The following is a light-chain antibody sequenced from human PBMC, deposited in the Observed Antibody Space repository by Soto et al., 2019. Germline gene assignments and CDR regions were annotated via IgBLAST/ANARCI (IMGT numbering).Light chain of an antibody. Sequence: DIQMTQSPSSLSASVVDRVIITCRASQSIRKYLNWYQHKPGKVPTRLIYAASSLQSGVPSRFSGSGSGTEFTLTITSLQPEDFATFYCQQSGDTPPWTFGQGTKVDIK. V-gene: IGKV1-39*01. J-gene: IGKJ1*01. CDR3: QQSGDTPPWT. CDR2: AAS. CDR1: QSIRKY.